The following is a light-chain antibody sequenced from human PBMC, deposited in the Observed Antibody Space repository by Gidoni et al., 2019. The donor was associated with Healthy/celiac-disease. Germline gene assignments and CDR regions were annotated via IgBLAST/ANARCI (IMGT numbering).Light chain of an antibody. CDR2: AAA. CDR1: QSISIY. CDR3: QQSYSTPPWT. V-gene: IGKV1-39*01. Sequence: DIQMLQSPSSPSASVGDRVTITCRASQSISIYLNWYQQKPGKAPKLLIYAAASLQSGVPSTFSGSGSWTDFTLTISSLQPEDFATFYCQQSYSTPPWTFGQGTKVEIK. J-gene: IGKJ1*01.